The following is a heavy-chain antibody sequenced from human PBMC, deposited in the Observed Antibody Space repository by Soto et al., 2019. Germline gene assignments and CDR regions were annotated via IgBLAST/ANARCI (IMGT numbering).Heavy chain of an antibody. Sequence: PSATLSLTCAVSGGSFTSNNWWTWFRQPPGQGLEWIGEIYRTGSTNYSPSLKSRVTISLDKSENQFSLKVTSLTAADTAVYYCASRDSGTSVDYWGQGTLVTV. CDR1: GGSFTSNNW. J-gene: IGHJ4*02. CDR3: ASRDSGTSVDY. V-gene: IGHV4-4*02. D-gene: IGHD1-7*01. CDR2: IYRTGST.